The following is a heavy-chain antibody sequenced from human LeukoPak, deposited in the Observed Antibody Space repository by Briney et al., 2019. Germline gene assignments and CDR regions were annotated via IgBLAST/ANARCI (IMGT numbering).Heavy chain of an antibody. CDR2: INPNSGGT. CDR3: ARDLGDFGDYLVGYY. D-gene: IGHD4-17*01. J-gene: IGHJ4*02. CDR1: GYIFTGFY. V-gene: IGHV1-2*06. Sequence: GASVKVSCKASGYIFTGFYMHLVRQAPGLGLEWMGRINPNSGGTNYAQKFQGRVTMTRDTSITAVYMELTRLRSDDTAVYYCARDLGDFGDYLVGYYWGQGTLVTVSS.